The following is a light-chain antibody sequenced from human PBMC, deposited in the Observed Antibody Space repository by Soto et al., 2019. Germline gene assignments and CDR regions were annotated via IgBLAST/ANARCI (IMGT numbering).Light chain of an antibody. Sequence: EILLTQSPGTLSLSPGERATLSCRARQSVSSSYLAWYQQKPGQAPRLLIYGASSRATGIPDRFSGSGSGTDFTLTISRLEPEDFAVYYCQQYGSSLTWTFGQGTKVDIK. CDR3: QQYGSSLTWT. CDR1: QSVSSSY. J-gene: IGKJ1*01. CDR2: GAS. V-gene: IGKV3-20*01.